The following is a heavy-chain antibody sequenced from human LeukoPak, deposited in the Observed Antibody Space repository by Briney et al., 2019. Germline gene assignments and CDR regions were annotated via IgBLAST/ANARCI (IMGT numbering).Heavy chain of an antibody. CDR3: ASWAGGDEPVASFDY. V-gene: IGHV1-2*02. CDR1: GYTFTDYY. Sequence: ASVKVSCKASGYTFTDYYMHWMRQSPGQGLEWMGWINLSTGGTNYAQKFQGRVTMTRDTSISTAYMELRRLRYDDTAVYYCASWAGGDEPVASFDYWGQGTLITVSS. D-gene: IGHD3-10*01. J-gene: IGHJ4*02. CDR2: INLSTGGT.